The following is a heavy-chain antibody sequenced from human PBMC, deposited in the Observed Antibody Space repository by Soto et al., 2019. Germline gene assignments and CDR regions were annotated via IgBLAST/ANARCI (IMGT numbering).Heavy chain of an antibody. Sequence: PGGSLRLSCAASGFTFSSYAMHWVRQAPGKGLEWVAVISYDGSNKYYADSVKGRFTISRDNSKNTLYLQMNSLRAEDTAVYYCARVCCSSTSCYFCLDYWGQGTLVTVSS. CDR3: ARVCCSSTSCYFCLDY. D-gene: IGHD2-2*01. J-gene: IGHJ4*02. CDR1: GFTFSSYA. CDR2: ISYDGSNK. V-gene: IGHV3-30-3*01.